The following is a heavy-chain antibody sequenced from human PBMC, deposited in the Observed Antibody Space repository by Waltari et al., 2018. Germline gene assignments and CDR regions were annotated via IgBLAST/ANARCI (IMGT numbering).Heavy chain of an antibody. Sequence: QVQLVQSGAEVKKPGASVKVSCKASGYIFTNYYLHWVRQAPGQGLEWMGIINPVDGSTTYAQNFQGRVNVTRDTSTNTVYMELSSLTSDDTAVFYCAREDGTNYYDSQFAYWGQGTLVTVST. D-gene: IGHD3-22*01. J-gene: IGHJ4*02. CDR2: INPVDGST. CDR1: GYIFTNYY. V-gene: IGHV1-46*01. CDR3: AREDGTNYYDSQFAY.